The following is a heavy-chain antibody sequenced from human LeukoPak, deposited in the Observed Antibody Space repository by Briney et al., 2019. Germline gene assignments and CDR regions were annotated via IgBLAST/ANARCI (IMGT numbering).Heavy chain of an antibody. Sequence: GGSLRLSCAASGFTFSSYGMHWVRQAPGKGLEWVAFIRYDGSNNYYADSVKGRFTISRDNAKNSLFLQMNSLTADDTAPYYCARERTTIVSGTTIGAYWGQGTLVTVSS. V-gene: IGHV3-30*02. CDR2: IRYDGSNN. CDR3: ARERTTIVSGTTIGAY. D-gene: IGHD2/OR15-2a*01. CDR1: GFTFSSYG. J-gene: IGHJ4*02.